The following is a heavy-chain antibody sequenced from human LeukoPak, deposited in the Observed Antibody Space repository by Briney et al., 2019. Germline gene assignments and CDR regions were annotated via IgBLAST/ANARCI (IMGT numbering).Heavy chain of an antibody. CDR3: ARERITMIVVVNGLFDY. CDR2: ICTSGST. J-gene: IGHJ4*02. D-gene: IGHD3-22*01. V-gene: IGHV4-61*02. CDR1: GGSISSGSYY. Sequence: SETLSLTCTVSGGSISSGSYYWSWIRQPAGKGLEWIGRICTSGSTNYNPSLKSRVTISVDTSKNQFSLKLSSVTAADTAVYYCARERITMIVVVNGLFDYWGQGTLVTVSS.